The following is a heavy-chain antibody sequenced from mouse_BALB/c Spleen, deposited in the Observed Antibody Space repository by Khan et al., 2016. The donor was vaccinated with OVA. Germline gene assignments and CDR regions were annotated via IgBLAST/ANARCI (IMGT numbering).Heavy chain of an antibody. CDR3: AKPLYAHYYAMDY. J-gene: IGHJ4*01. CDR2: IWGGGTT. V-gene: IGHV2-6-5*01. CDR1: GFSLTDYG. Sequence: VQLQESGPGLVAPSQSLSITCTVSGFSLTDYGVNWIRQPPGKGLEWLGIIWGGGTTYYNSALKSRLSISKDNSKSQVFLKMNSLQTDDTAMYYCAKPLYAHYYAMDYWGQGTSVTVSS. D-gene: IGHD1-3*01.